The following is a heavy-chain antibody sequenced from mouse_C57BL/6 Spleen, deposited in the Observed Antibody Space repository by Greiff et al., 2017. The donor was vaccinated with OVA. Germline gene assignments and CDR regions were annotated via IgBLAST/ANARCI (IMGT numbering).Heavy chain of an antibody. CDR2: IHPSDSDT. J-gene: IGHJ3*01. D-gene: IGHD2-2*01. V-gene: IGHV1-74*01. CDR3: AIDGYDVGAWFAY. CDR1: GYTFTSYW. Sequence: VKLQQPGAELVKPGASVKVSCKASGYTFTSYWMHWVKQRPGQGLEWIGRIHPSDSDTNYNQKFKGKATLTVDKSSSTAYMQLSSLTSEDSAVYYCAIDGYDVGAWFAYWGQGTLVTVSA.